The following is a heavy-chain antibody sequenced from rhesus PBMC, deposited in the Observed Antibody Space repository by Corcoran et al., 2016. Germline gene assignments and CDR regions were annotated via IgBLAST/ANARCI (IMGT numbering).Heavy chain of an antibody. D-gene: IGHD1-44*01. Sequence: QVQLQESGPGVVKPSETLSLPCAVSVYSLISGYDWSLLRQPPAKGLEWIGYIYGSSGSTNDNPSLKNRVTISKDTSKNQFALKLSSVTAADTAVYYGARRGRGEALTFDYWGQGVLVTVSS. CDR3: ARRGRGEALTFDY. CDR2: IYGSSGST. V-gene: IGHV4-76*01. CDR1: VYSLISGYD. J-gene: IGHJ4*01.